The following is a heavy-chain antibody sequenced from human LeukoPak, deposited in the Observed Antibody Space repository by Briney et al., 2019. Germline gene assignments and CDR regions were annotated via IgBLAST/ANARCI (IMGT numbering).Heavy chain of an antibody. Sequence: SETLSLTCTVSGGSISSYYWSWIRQPPGKGLEWIGYIYYSGSTNYNPSLKSRVTISVDTSKNQFSLKLSSVTAADTAVYYCARYGLSVYYLDYWGQGTLVTVSS. CDR1: GGSISSYY. CDR2: IYYSGST. V-gene: IGHV4-59*08. D-gene: IGHD3-10*01. CDR3: ARYGLSVYYLDY. J-gene: IGHJ4*02.